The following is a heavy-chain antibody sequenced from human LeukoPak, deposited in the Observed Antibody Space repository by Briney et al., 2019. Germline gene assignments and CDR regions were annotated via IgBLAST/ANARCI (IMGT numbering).Heavy chain of an antibody. CDR3: AKDQLRYFDWLLDYFDY. CDR2: IGSDGGTT. CDR1: GFTLSNYA. J-gene: IGHJ4*02. D-gene: IGHD3-9*01. V-gene: IGHV3-23*01. Sequence: GGSLRLSCAASGFTLSNYAMSWVRQAPGKGLEWVSGIGSDGGTTYYADSVKGRFTIARDNSKNTVYLQMNSLRAEDTAVYYCAKDQLRYFDWLLDYFDYWGQGTLVTVSS.